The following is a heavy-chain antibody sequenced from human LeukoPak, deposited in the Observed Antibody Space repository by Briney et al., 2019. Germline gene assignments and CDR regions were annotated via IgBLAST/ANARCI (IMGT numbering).Heavy chain of an antibody. D-gene: IGHD3-10*02. CDR2: INHSGST. J-gene: IGHJ2*01. CDR3: ARVFGQLDWYFDL. CDR1: GGSFSGYY. Sequence: NPSETLSLTCAVYGGSFSGYYWSWIRQPPGKGLEWIGEINHSGSTNYNPSLKSRVTISVDTSKNQFSLKLSSVTAADTAVYYCARVFGQLDWYFDLWGRGTLVTVSS. V-gene: IGHV4-34*01.